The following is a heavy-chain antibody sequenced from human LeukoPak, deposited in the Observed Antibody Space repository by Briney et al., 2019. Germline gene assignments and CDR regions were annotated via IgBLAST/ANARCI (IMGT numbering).Heavy chain of an antibody. CDR3: ARAGGYSYGNPGTSTY. V-gene: IGHV4-59*01. J-gene: IGHJ4*02. Sequence: SETLSLTCTVSGGSISSYYWSWIRQTPGKGLEWIGDIYYSGSTNYNPSLKSRVTIAVDTSKNQFSLKLSSVTAADTAVYYCARAGGYSYGNPGTSTYSSQATLVTVSS. D-gene: IGHD5-18*01. CDR1: GGSISSYY. CDR2: IYYSGST.